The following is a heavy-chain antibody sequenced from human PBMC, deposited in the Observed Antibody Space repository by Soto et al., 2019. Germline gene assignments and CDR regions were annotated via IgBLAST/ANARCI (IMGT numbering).Heavy chain of an antibody. CDR1: GGSFSGYY. CDR2: INHSGST. V-gene: IGHV4-34*01. D-gene: IGHD6-13*01. CDR3: ARGSIAAAGTVYYYYGMDV. Sequence: QVQLQQWGAGLLKPSETLSLTCAVYGGSFSGYYWSWIRQPPGKGLEWIGEINHSGSTNYNPSLKSRVTISVDTSKNQFSLKLSAVTAADTAVYYCARGSIAAAGTVYYYYGMDVWGQGTTVTVSS. J-gene: IGHJ6*02.